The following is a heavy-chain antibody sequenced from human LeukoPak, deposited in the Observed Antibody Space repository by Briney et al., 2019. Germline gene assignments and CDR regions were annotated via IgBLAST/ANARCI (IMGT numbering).Heavy chain of an antibody. Sequence: SETLSLTCAVYGGSFSGYYWSWIRQPPGKGLEWIGEINHSGSTNYNPPLKSRVTISVDTSKNQFSLKLSSVTAADTAVYYCARGRGYYYYMDVWGKGTTVTVSS. V-gene: IGHV4-34*01. J-gene: IGHJ6*03. CDR1: GGSFSGYY. CDR2: INHSGST. CDR3: ARGRGYYYYMDV.